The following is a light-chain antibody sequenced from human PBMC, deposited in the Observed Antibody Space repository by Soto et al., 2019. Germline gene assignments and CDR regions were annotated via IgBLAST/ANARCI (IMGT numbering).Light chain of an antibody. CDR3: QQYYSTPWT. J-gene: IGKJ1*01. Sequence: DIVMTQSPDSLAVSLGERATINCKYSQSVLYSSNNKNYLAWYQQKPGQPPKLLIYWASTRESGVPDRFSGSGSGTDFTLPISSLQAEDVEVYYCQQYYSTPWTFGQGTKVEIK. CDR1: QSVLYSSNNKNY. V-gene: IGKV4-1*01. CDR2: WAS.